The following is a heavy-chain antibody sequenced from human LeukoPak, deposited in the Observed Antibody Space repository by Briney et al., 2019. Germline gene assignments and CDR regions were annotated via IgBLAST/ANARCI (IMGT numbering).Heavy chain of an antibody. CDR1: GGSISSGGYS. CDR2: IYHSGST. V-gene: IGHV4-30-2*01. D-gene: IGHD3-22*01. J-gene: IGHJ3*02. Sequence: SQTLSLTCAVSGGSISSGGYSWSWIRQPPGKGLEWIGYIYHSGSTYYNPSLKSRVTISVDRSKNQFSLKLSSVTAADTAVYYCARGITMTLGAFGIWGQGTMVTVSS. CDR3: ARGITMTLGAFGI.